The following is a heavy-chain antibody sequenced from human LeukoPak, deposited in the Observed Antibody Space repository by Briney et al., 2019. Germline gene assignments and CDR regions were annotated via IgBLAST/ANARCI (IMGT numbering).Heavy chain of an antibody. Sequence: SETLFLTCTVSGDSISSSSYDWGWISQPPGKGREWLGSIYYNVRTYYHPSRQNRLTLIVEQSMNQVVLKLSSVTAADTAVYYLASLRVGSSFGYQYYMDVWGKGTTVTVSS. V-gene: IGHV4-39*06. CDR1: GDSISSSSYD. CDR2: IYYNVRT. D-gene: IGHD6-13*01. J-gene: IGHJ6*03. CDR3: ASLRVGSSFGYQYYMDV.